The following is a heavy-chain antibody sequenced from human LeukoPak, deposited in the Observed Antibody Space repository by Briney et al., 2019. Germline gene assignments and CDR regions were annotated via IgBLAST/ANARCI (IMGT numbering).Heavy chain of an antibody. CDR2: VSYDRSNE. D-gene: IGHD1-26*01. V-gene: IGHV3-30*18. J-gene: IGHJ4*02. CDR1: GFTFRNYG. Sequence: GGSLRLSCATPGFTFRNYGMHWVRQAPGKGLEWVAVVSYDRSNEYYADSVKGRFTISRDNSKNTLYLQMNSLRPEDTAVYYCAKDGQVGATTYLDYWGQGTLVTVSS. CDR3: AKDGQVGATTYLDY.